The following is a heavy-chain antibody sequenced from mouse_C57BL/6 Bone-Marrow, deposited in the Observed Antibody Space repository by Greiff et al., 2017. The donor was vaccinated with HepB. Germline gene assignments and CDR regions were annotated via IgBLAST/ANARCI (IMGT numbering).Heavy chain of an antibody. CDR3: ARNPYGSSSYWYFGV. J-gene: IGHJ1*03. D-gene: IGHD1-1*01. CDR1: GFSLTSYG. Sequence: QVQLKESGPGLVQPSQSLSITCTVSGFSLTSYGVHWVRQSPGKGLEWLGVIWSGVSTDYNAAFISRLSISKENSKSQVFLRMNSLQADDTAIYYCARNPYGSSSYWYFGVWGTGTTVTVAS. CDR2: IWSGVST. V-gene: IGHV2-2*01.